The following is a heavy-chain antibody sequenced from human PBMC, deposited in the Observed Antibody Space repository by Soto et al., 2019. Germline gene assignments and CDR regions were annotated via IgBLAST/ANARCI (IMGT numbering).Heavy chain of an antibody. CDR3: ARAYLYSSSWYEENGMDV. CDR2: ISAYNGNT. Sequence: ASVKVSCKASGYTFTSYGISWVRQAPGQGLEWMGWISAYNGNTNYAQKLQGRVTMTTDTSTSTAYMELRSLRSDDTAVYYCARAYLYSSSWYEENGMDVWGQGTTVTVSS. V-gene: IGHV1-18*01. D-gene: IGHD6-13*01. J-gene: IGHJ6*02. CDR1: GYTFTSYG.